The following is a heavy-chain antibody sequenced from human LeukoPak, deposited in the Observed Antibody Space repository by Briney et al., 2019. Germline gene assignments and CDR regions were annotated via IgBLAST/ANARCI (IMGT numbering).Heavy chain of an antibody. Sequence: SQTLSLTCTVSGGSISSGGYYWSWLRQPPGKGLEGIGYIYHSGSTYYNPSLKSRVTISVDRSKNQFSLKLSSVTAADTAVYYCARRSLGRWPHPPSAFDIWGQGTMVTVSS. CDR2: IYHSGST. V-gene: IGHV4-30-2*01. J-gene: IGHJ3*02. CDR1: GGSISSGGYY. CDR3: ARRSLGRWPHPPSAFDI. D-gene: IGHD5-24*01.